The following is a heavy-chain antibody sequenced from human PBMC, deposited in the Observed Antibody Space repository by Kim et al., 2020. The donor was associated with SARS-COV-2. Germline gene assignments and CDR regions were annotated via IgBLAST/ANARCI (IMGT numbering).Heavy chain of an antibody. CDR1: GGSISSNN. D-gene: IGHD3-10*01. J-gene: IGHJ2*01. V-gene: IGHV4-59*13. Sequence: SETLSLTCNVSGGSISSNNWNWIRQPPGKGLEWIGYVIHRGSTKSNSSPKSRITISVDTSTNKFSLTLSSGTAAATAAYYCSRDDRSALLWYFDLWGRGT. CDR2: VIHRGST. CDR3: SRDDRSALLWYFDL.